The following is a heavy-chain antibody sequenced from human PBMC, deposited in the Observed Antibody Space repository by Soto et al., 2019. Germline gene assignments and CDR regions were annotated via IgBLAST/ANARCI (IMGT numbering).Heavy chain of an antibody. CDR1: GFTFSSYA. CDR3: ARDGLLGYFDY. D-gene: IGHD3-16*01. J-gene: IGHJ4*02. Sequence: QVQLVESGGGVVQPGRSLRLSCAASGFTFSSYAMHWVRQAPGKGLEWVAVISYDGSNKYYADSVKGRFTISRDNSKNTLYLQRTSLRAEDTAVYYCARDGLLGYFDYWGQGTLVTVSS. V-gene: IGHV3-30-3*01. CDR2: ISYDGSNK.